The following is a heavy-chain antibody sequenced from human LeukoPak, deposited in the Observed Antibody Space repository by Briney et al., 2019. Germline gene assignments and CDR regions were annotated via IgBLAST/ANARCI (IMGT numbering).Heavy chain of an antibody. J-gene: IGHJ6*03. Sequence: ASVKVSCKASGYTFTGYYMHWVRQAPGQGLEWMGWINPNSGGTNYAQKFQGRVTMTRDTSISTAHMELSRLRSDDTAVYYCARDTTERYYYYYMDVWGKGTTVTVSS. CDR2: INPNSGGT. CDR1: GYTFTGYY. V-gene: IGHV1-2*02. CDR3: ARDTTERYYYYYMDV. D-gene: IGHD1-1*01.